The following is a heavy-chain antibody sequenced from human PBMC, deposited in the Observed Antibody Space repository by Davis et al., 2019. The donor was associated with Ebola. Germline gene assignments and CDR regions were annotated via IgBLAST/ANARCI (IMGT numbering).Heavy chain of an antibody. J-gene: IGHJ4*02. V-gene: IGHV3-11*01. CDR1: GFTFSDYY. Sequence: GGSLRLSCAASGFTFSDYYMSWIRQAPGKGLEWVSYISSSGSTIYYADSVKGRFTISRDNAKNSLYLQMNSLRAEDTAVYYCARDYAPGGFYYYDSSGDDYWGQGTLVTVSS. CDR3: ARDYAPGGFYYYDSSGDDY. CDR2: ISSSGSTI. D-gene: IGHD3-22*01.